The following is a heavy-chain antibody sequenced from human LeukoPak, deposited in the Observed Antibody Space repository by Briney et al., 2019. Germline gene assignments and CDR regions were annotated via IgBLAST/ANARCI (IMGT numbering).Heavy chain of an antibody. V-gene: IGHV4-34*01. CDR1: DGSFSDYY. D-gene: IGHD3-22*01. Sequence: SETLSLTCAVYDGSFSDYYCVWIRQSPGKGLEWIGEINHSGSTNYNPSLKSRVTISVDTSKSQFSLKLSSVTAADTAVYYCARGRPHYYDSSGYYPTPYYFDYWGQGTLVTVSS. CDR2: INHSGST. J-gene: IGHJ4*02. CDR3: ARGRPHYYDSSGYYPTPYYFDY.